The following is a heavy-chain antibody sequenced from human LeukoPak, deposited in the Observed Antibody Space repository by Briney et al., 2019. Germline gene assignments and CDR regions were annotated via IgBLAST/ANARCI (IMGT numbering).Heavy chain of an antibody. V-gene: IGHV1-69*04. CDR3: ALTYYYDSSGYYPQRYFDY. D-gene: IGHD3-22*01. Sequence: GASVKVSCKASGGTFSSYAISWVRQAPGQGLEWMGRIIPILGIANYAQKFQGRVTITADKSTSTAYMELSSLRSEDTAVYYCALTYYYDSSGYYPQRYFDYWGQGTLVTVSS. CDR2: IIPILGIA. CDR1: GGTFSSYA. J-gene: IGHJ4*02.